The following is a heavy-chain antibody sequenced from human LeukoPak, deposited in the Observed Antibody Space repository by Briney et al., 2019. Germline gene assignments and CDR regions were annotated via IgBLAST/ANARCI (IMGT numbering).Heavy chain of an antibody. CDR3: ARDPGITIFGVVTPKIAFDI. CDR1: GGSISSGGYY. V-gene: IGHV4-31*03. CDR2: IYYSGST. D-gene: IGHD3-3*01. J-gene: IGHJ3*02. Sequence: SETLSLTCTVSGGSISSGGYYWSWIRQHPGKGLEWIGYIYYSGSTYYNPSLKSRVTISVDTSKNQFSLKLSSVTAADTAVYYRARDPGITIFGVVTPKIAFDIWGQGTMVTVSS.